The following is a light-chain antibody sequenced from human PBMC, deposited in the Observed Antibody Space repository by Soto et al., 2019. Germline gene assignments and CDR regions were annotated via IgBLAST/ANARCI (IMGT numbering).Light chain of an antibody. Sequence: QSALTQPASVSGSPGQSITISCTGTSRDVGGYNYVSWHQQHPGKAPKVIITEVSNRPSGVSNRFSGSKSGNTASLTISGLQAEDEADYYCSSYAGGKNFYVFGTGTKLTVL. CDR1: SRDVGGYNY. CDR3: SSYAGGKNFYV. J-gene: IGLJ1*01. V-gene: IGLV2-14*01. CDR2: EVS.